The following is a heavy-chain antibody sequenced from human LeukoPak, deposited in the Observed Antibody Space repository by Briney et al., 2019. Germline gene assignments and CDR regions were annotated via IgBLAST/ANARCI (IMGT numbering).Heavy chain of an antibody. V-gene: IGHV4-39*07. CDR2: IFYSGST. D-gene: IGHD6-19*01. CDR1: GGSISTSNYY. CDR3: AREGFNSVAGGRFDP. J-gene: IGHJ5*02. Sequence: PSETLSLTCTVSGGSISTSNYYWGWIRQPPGKGLEWIGNIFYSGSTYYSPSLRSRVTISVDTSKNQFSLKLSSVTAADTAVYYCAREGFNSVAGGRFDPWGQGTLVTVSS.